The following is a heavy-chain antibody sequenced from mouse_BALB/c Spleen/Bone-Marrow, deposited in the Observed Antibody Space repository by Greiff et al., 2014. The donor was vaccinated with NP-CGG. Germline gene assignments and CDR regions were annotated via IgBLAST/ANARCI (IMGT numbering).Heavy chain of an antibody. V-gene: IGHV1-84*02. D-gene: IGHD3-1*01. Sequence: LQESGPELVKPGASVKISCKASGYTFTDYYINWVKQKPGQGLEWIGWIYPGSGNSKYNEKFKGKATLTVDTSSSTAYMQLSSLTSEDTAVYFCANLGRYAMDYWSQGTSVTVSS. CDR2: IYPGSGNS. CDR3: ANLGRYAMDY. CDR1: GYTFTDYY. J-gene: IGHJ4*01.